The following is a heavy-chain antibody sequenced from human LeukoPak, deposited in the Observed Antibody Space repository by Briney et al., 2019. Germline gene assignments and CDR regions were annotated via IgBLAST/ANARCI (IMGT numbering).Heavy chain of an antibody. CDR2: IKEDGSES. J-gene: IGHJ4*02. Sequence: GGSLRLSCVASGFSLSIYWMGWVRQAPGKGLEWVSNIKEDGSESYYVGSVKGRFTISRDNAKNSLYLQVNSLRAEDMATYYCVRADFRGSSWDFAYWGQGALVTVSS. V-gene: IGHV3-7*04. D-gene: IGHD6-13*01. CDR1: GFSLSIYW. CDR3: VRADFRGSSWDFAY.